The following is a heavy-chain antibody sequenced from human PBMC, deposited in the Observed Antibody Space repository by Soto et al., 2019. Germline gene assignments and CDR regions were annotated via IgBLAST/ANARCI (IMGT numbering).Heavy chain of an antibody. V-gene: IGHV1-69*01. D-gene: IGHD2-2*01. Sequence: QVQLVQSGAEVKKPGSSVKVSCKTSGGTFSSYAISWVRQAPGQGLEWMGGIIHIFGTANYAQKFQGRVTITADEYTSTAYTELISLRSDDTAVYYSARDLTGLGVVVNAAMYDDYYGMDVWGQGTTVTVSS. CDR3: ARDLTGLGVVVNAAMYDDYYGMDV. J-gene: IGHJ6*02. CDR2: IIHIFGTA. CDR1: GGTFSSYA.